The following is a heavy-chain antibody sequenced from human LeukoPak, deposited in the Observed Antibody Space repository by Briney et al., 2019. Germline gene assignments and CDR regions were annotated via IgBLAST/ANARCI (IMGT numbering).Heavy chain of an antibody. CDR1: GGSISSSSYY. V-gene: IGHV4-39*07. J-gene: IGHJ4*02. Sequence: PSETLSLTCTVSGGSISSSSYYWGWVRQPPGKGLGWIGSIYYTRSTNYNPSLKSRVTISVDKSKNQFSLKLSSVTAADTAVYYCATYYDSSGYKLDYWGQGTLVTVSS. D-gene: IGHD3-22*01. CDR2: IYYTRST. CDR3: ATYYDSSGYKLDY.